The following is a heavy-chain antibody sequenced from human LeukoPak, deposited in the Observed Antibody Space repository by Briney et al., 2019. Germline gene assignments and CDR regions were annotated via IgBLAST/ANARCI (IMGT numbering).Heavy chain of an antibody. V-gene: IGHV3-30*02. CDR2: IRFDGNHK. J-gene: IGHJ6*03. D-gene: IGHD3-16*01. CDR1: GFTFNSYG. Sequence: GGSLRLSCAASGFTFNSYGMHWVRRAPGKGLEWVAFIRFDGNHKYYADSVKGRFTISRDNSKNSLYLQMNSLRTEDTALYYCAKDIWGGDDYYYMDVWGKGTTVTVSS. CDR3: AKDIWGGDDYYYMDV.